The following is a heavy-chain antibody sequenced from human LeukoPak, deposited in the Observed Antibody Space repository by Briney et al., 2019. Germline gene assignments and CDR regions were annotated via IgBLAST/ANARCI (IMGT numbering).Heavy chain of an antibody. J-gene: IGHJ4*02. CDR3: ARESSRGDYYLDS. V-gene: IGHV3-33*01. D-gene: IGHD6-13*01. Sequence: GGSLRLSCSTSGFTFSSYGIHWVRQAPGKGLEWVAVIWSDGIRKYYSDSVKGRFTISRDNSKKTLDLQMNSLRVEDTAVYYCARESSRGDYYLDSWGQGNLVTVSS. CDR1: GFTFSSYG. CDR2: IWSDGIRK.